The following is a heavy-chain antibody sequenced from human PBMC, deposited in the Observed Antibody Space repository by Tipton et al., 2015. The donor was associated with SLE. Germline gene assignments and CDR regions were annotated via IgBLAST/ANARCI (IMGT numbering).Heavy chain of an antibody. CDR2: INHSGST. CDR3: ARDPGYQYYYGMDV. Sequence: TLSLTCTVSGGSISSGGYYWSWIRQHPGKGLEWIGEINHSGSTNYNPSLKSRVTMSVDTSKNQFSLKLSSVTAADTAVYYCARDPGYQYYYGMDVWGQGTTVTVSS. J-gene: IGHJ6*02. CDR1: GGSISSGGYY. V-gene: IGHV4-61*08.